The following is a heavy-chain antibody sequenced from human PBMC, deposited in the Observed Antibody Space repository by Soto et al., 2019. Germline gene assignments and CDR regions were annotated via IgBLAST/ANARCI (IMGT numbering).Heavy chain of an antibody. CDR2: TYYRSKWYN. Sequence: QTLSLTCVISGDSVSSNSAAWNWIRQSPSRGLEWLGRTYYRSKWYNDYAVSVKSRITINPDTSKNQFSLQLNSVTPEDTAVYYCARDSYCSSTSCYRWDYYGMDVWGQGTTVTVSS. J-gene: IGHJ6*02. D-gene: IGHD2-2*02. CDR3: ARDSYCSSTSCYRWDYYGMDV. CDR1: GDSVSSNSAA. V-gene: IGHV6-1*01.